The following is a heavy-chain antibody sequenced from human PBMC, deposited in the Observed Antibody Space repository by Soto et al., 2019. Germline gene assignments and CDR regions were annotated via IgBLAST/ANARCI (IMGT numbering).Heavy chain of an antibody. CDR1: GYSFTSYW. J-gene: IGHJ4*02. D-gene: IGHD3-22*01. V-gene: IGHV5-51*01. Sequence: LGESLKISCKGSGYSFTSYWIGWVRQMPGKGLEWMGIIYPGDSDTRYSPSFQGQVTISADKSISTAYLQWSSLKASDTAMYYCARLKYYYDSSGSWEAYYFDYWGQGTLVTVSS. CDR3: ARLKYYYDSSGSWEAYYFDY. CDR2: IYPGDSDT.